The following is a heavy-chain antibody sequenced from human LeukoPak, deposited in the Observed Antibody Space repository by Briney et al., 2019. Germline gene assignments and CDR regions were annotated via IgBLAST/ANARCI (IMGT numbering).Heavy chain of an antibody. D-gene: IGHD3-10*01. CDR1: GFTLRNYD. V-gene: IGHV3-13*01. Sequence: PGGSLRLSCAASGFTLRNYDMHWVRHTTGKGLEWVSGMGTAGDTYYSDSAEGRFTISREDAKNSLFLQINSLRAGDTAVYYCARGLYASGGVWGQGTQVTVSS. CDR3: ARGLYASGGV. J-gene: IGHJ4*02. CDR2: MGTAGDT.